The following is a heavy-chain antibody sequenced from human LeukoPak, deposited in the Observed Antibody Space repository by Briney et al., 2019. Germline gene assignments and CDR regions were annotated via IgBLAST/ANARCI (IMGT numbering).Heavy chain of an antibody. J-gene: IGHJ4*02. CDR2: INPDSGST. CDR3: ARVDDRGHYYDSSGPRKLFDY. CDR1: GYTFTGYY. Sequence: ASVKVSCKAAGYTFTGYYMHWVRQAPGQGLEWVGWINPDSGSTNYAQKFQGRVTMTRDTSIRTAYMELSRLRSDDTAVYYCARVDDRGHYYDSSGPRKLFDYWGQGTLVTVSS. D-gene: IGHD3-22*01. V-gene: IGHV1-2*02.